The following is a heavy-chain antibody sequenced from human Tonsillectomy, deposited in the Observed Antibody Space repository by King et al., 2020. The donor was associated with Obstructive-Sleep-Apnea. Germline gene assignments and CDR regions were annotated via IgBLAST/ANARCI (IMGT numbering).Heavy chain of an antibody. V-gene: IGHV4-59*01. CDR1: GGAISRYY. CDR3: ARDAVY. J-gene: IGHJ4*02. CDR2: FYYSGST. Sequence: QLQESGPGLVKPSETLSLTCTVSGGAISRYYWSWFRQPPGKGLEWIGVFYYSGSTNYNPSLKSRVTISVDTSKNQFSLKLRSVTAADTAVYYCARDAVYWGQGTLVTVSS.